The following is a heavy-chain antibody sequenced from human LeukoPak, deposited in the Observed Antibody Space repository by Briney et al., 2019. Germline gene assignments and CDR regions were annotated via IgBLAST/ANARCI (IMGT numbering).Heavy chain of an antibody. V-gene: IGHV4-39*01. D-gene: IGHD6-19*01. CDR3: ARGPRIAVAGGYYYGMDV. CDR2: IYYSGST. Sequence: SSETLSLTCTVSGGSISSSSYYWGWIRQPPGKGLEWIGSIYYSGSTYYNPSLKGRVTISVDTSKNQFSLKLSSVTAADTAVYYCARGPRIAVAGGYYYGMDVWGQGTTVTVSS. J-gene: IGHJ6*02. CDR1: GGSISSSSYY.